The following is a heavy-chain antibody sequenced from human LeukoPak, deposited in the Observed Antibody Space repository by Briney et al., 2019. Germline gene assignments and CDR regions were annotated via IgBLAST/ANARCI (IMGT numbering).Heavy chain of an antibody. CDR1: GGSISSYY. J-gene: IGHJ4*02. CDR2: IYYSGST. Sequence: SETLSLTCTVSGGSISSYYWSWIRQPPGKGLGWIGYIYYSGSTNYNPSLKSRVTISVDTSKNQFSLKLSSVTAADTAVYYCARDREYSYGYDWGQGTLVTVSS. CDR3: ARDREYSYGYD. D-gene: IGHD5-18*01. V-gene: IGHV4-59*01.